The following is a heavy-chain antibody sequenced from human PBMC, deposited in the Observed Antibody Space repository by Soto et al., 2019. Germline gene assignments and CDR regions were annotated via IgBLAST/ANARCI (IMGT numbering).Heavy chain of an antibody. Sequence: PSETLSLTCIVSGGSMDNYYWNWIRQPPGKGLEWIGYIYNSGSTSYNPSLESRVTISVDASKNQFSLRLSSVTAADTAVYYCARRPGFGHAFDIWGPGTPVTVSS. J-gene: IGHJ3*02. CDR2: IYNSGST. V-gene: IGHV4-59*08. CDR1: GGSMDNYY. CDR3: ARRPGFGHAFDI. D-gene: IGHD3-10*01.